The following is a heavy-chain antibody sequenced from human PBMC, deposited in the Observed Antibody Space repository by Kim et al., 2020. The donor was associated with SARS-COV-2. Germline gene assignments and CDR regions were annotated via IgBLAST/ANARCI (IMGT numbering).Heavy chain of an antibody. J-gene: IGHJ4*02. CDR3: AKEGIAVAGSPPYFDY. Sequence: GGSLRLSCAASGFTFDDYTMHWVHQAPGKGLEWVSLISWDGGSTYYADSVKGRFTISRDNSKNSLYLQMNSLRTEDTALYYCAKEGIAVAGSPPYFDYWGQGTLVTVSS. D-gene: IGHD6-19*01. V-gene: IGHV3-43*01. CDR1: GFTFDDYT. CDR2: ISWDGGST.